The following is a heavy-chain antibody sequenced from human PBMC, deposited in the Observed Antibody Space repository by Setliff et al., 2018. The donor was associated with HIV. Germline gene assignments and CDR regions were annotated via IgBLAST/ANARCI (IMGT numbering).Heavy chain of an antibody. CDR3: ARADNYYYDSGAFKSGLDAFDI. Sequence: SETLSLTCSVSSGSMTGHYWTRVRQPPGKGLEWIGYLHSLGSSRVSDTPNYSPSLKSRITISLDTSKRQFSLTMTSVTAADTAVYHCARADNYYYDSGAFKSGLDAFDIWGQGTMVTVSS. V-gene: IGHV4-4*08. CDR2: LHSLGSSRVSDTP. D-gene: IGHD3-22*01. CDR1: SGSMTGHY. J-gene: IGHJ3*02.